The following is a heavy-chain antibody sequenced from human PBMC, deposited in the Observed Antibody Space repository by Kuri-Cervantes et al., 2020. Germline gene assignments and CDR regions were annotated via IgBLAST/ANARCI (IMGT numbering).Heavy chain of an antibody. J-gene: IGHJ4*02. D-gene: IGHD3-3*01. V-gene: IGHV3-30*03. CDR3: ATDIQPLRFLEWLSPQA. CDR1: GFTFSSYD. Sequence: GESLKISCAASGFTFSSYDMHWVRQAPGKGLEWVAVISYDGSNKYYADSVKGRFTISRDNAKNSLYLQMNSLRTEDTAVYYCATDIQPLRFLEWLSPQAWGQGTLVTVSS. CDR2: ISYDGSNK.